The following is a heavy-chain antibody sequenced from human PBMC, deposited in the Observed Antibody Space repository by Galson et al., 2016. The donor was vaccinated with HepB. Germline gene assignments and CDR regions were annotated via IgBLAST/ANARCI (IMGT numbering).Heavy chain of an antibody. V-gene: IGHV4-39*02. CDR3: VRDEYNISWYKY. J-gene: IGHJ4*02. CDR2: IANSGST. D-gene: IGHD6-13*01. Sequence: SETLSLTCSVSGDSINIARYFWGWIRQSPTRGREWIGTIANSGSTYYHPSLRSRVSISVDTSRNQFSLKLNSVTAADTALYYCVRDEYNISWYKYWGQGTLVTVSS. CDR1: GDSINIARYF.